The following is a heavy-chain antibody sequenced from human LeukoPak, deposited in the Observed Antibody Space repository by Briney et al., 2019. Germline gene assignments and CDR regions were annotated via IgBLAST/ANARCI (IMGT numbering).Heavy chain of an antibody. CDR3: ASEIVATPYDAFDI. V-gene: IGHV3-21*01. D-gene: IGHD5-12*01. CDR1: GFTFSSYS. Sequence: TGGSLRLSCAASGFTFSSYSMNWVRQAPGKGLEWVSSISSSSSYIYYADSVKCRFTISRDNAKNSLYLQMNSLRAEDTAVYYCASEIVATPYDAFDIWGQGTMVTVSS. CDR2: ISSSSSYI. J-gene: IGHJ3*02.